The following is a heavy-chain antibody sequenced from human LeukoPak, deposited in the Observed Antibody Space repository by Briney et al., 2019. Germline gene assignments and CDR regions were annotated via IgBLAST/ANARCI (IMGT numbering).Heavy chain of an antibody. CDR1: GGSISSYY. Sequence: PSETLSLTCTVSGGSISSYYWSWIRQPPGKGLEWIGYIYYSGSTNYNPSLKSRVTISVDTSKNQFSLKLSSVTAADTAVYYCARAPLYTAMAHYYFDYWGQGTLVTVSS. D-gene: IGHD5-18*01. J-gene: IGHJ4*02. V-gene: IGHV4-59*08. CDR3: ARAPLYTAMAHYYFDY. CDR2: IYYSGST.